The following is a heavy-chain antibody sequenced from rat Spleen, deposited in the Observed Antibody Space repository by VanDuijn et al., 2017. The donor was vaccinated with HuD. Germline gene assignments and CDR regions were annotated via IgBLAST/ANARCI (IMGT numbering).Heavy chain of an antibody. CDR2: ISSGGSGT. CDR3: ARQDTSGYSNWFTY. Sequence: EVQLVESGGGLVQPGRSLKLSCAASGFTFSDYYMAWVRQAPTKGLEWVATISSGGSGTYFPDSVKGRFTVSRDNARGTQYLQMDSLRSEDTATYYCARQDTSGYSNWFTYWGQGTLVTVSS. D-gene: IGHD4-3*01. J-gene: IGHJ3*01. CDR1: GFTFSDYY. V-gene: IGHV5-7*01.